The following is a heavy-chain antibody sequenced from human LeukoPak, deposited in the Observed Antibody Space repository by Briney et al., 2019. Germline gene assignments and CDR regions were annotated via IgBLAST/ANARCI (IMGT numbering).Heavy chain of an antibody. Sequence: SETLSLTCAVYGGSFSGYYWSWIRQPAGKGLEWIGRIYTSGSTNYNPSLKSRVTMSVDTSKNQFSLKLSSVTAADTAVYYCARNGYALRDAFDIWGQGTMVTVSS. J-gene: IGHJ3*02. CDR3: ARNGYALRDAFDI. CDR1: GGSFSGYY. D-gene: IGHD1-1*01. CDR2: IYTSGST. V-gene: IGHV4-59*10.